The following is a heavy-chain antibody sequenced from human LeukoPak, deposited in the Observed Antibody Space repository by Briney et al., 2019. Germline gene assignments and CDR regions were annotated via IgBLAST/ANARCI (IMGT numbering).Heavy chain of an antibody. CDR3: AKDLRQSGSYSKFDY. CDR2: LSGSGGTT. J-gene: IGHJ4*02. D-gene: IGHD1-26*01. CDR1: GFTFSSYA. V-gene: IGHV3-23*01. Sequence: GGSLRLSCAASGFTFSSYAMSWVRQAPGKGLEWVTSLSGSGGTTYYADSVKGRFTISRDSSKNTLYLQMNSLRAEDTAVYYCAKDLRQSGSYSKFDYWGQGTVVTV.